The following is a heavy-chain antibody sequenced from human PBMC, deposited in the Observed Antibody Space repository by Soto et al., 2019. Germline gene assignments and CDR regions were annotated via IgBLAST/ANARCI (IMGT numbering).Heavy chain of an antibody. J-gene: IGHJ6*02. Sequence: ASVKVSCKASGGTFSSYAISWVRQAPGQGLEWMGGIIPIFGTANYAQKFQGRVAITADESTSTAYMELSSLRSEDTAVYYCAYYDSSGYNYYYYGMDVWGQGTTVTVSS. D-gene: IGHD3-22*01. CDR1: GGTFSSYA. CDR2: IIPIFGTA. CDR3: AYYDSSGYNYYYYGMDV. V-gene: IGHV1-69*13.